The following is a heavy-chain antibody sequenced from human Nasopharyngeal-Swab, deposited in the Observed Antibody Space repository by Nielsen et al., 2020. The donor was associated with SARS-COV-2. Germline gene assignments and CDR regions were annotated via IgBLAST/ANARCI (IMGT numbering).Heavy chain of an antibody. D-gene: IGHD6-13*01. CDR2: INHSGST. Sequence: SATLSLTCAVYGGSFSGYYWSWIRQPPGKGLEWIGEINHSGSTNYNPSLKSRVTISVDTSKNQFSLKLSSVTAADTAVYYCARVDGIAAAFDYWGQGTLVTVSS. J-gene: IGHJ4*02. V-gene: IGHV4-34*01. CDR1: GGSFSGYY. CDR3: ARVDGIAAAFDY.